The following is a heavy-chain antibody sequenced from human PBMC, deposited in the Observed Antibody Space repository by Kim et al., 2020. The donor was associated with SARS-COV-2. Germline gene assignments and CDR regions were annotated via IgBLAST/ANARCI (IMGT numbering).Heavy chain of an antibody. V-gene: IGHV4-59*08. D-gene: IGHD6-13*01. CDR1: GGSISSYY. CDR2: IYYSGST. Sequence: SETLSLTCTVSGGSISSYYWSWIRQPPGKGLEWIGYIYYSGSTNYNPSLKSRVTISVDTSKNQFSLKLSSVTAADTAVYYCARSGLWESGYSSSWYFTHYYYYDMDVWGKGTTVTVSS. J-gene: IGHJ6*03. CDR3: ARSGLWESGYSSSWYFTHYYYYDMDV.